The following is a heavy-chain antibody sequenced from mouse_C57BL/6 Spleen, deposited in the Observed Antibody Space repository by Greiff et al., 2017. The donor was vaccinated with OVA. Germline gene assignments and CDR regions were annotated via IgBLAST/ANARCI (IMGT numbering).Heavy chain of an antibody. V-gene: IGHV3-6*01. CDR1: GYSITSGYY. D-gene: IGHD2-5*01. Sequence: VQLKESGPGLVKPSQSLSLTCSVTGYSITSGYYWNWIRQFPGNKLEWMGYISYDGSNNYNPSLKNRISITRDTSKNQFFLKLNSVTTEDTATYYCAREGNSYYSNYFDYWGQGTTLTVSS. J-gene: IGHJ2*01. CDR3: AREGNSYYSNYFDY. CDR2: ISYDGSN.